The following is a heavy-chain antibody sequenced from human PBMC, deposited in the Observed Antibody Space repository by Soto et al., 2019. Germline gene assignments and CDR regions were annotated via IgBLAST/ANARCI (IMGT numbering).Heavy chain of an antibody. J-gene: IGHJ4*02. D-gene: IGHD6-19*01. CDR2: ISYDGSNK. CDR1: GFAFSSYA. CDR3: ARDGQWLVGGNYFDY. Sequence: PGGSLRLSCAAFGFAFSSYAMHWVRKAPGKGLEWVAVISYDGSNKYSADSVKGRFTISRDNSKNTLYLQMNSLRAEDTAVYYCARDGQWLVGGNYFDYWGQGTLVTVSS. V-gene: IGHV3-30-3*01.